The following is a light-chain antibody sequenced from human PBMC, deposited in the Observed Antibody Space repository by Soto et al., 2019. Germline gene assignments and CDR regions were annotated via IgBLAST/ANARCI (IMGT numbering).Light chain of an antibody. CDR3: QQYNSYPIT. Sequence: DIQMTQSPSTLSASVGDRVTITCRASQSISTYLAWYQQKPGKAPRLLIYKASSFESGVPSRFSGSGSGTDFTLTISSLQPDDSATYYCQQYNSYPITFGQGTRLEIK. J-gene: IGKJ5*01. CDR1: QSISTY. V-gene: IGKV1-5*03. CDR2: KAS.